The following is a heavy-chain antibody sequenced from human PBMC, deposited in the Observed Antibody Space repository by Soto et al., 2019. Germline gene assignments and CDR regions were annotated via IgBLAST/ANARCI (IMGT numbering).Heavy chain of an antibody. V-gene: IGHV1-18*01. D-gene: IGHD1-7*01. CDR2: ISAYNGNT. CDR1: GYTFTSYG. J-gene: IGHJ6*02. Sequence: ASVKVSCKASGYTFTSYGISWVRQAPGQGLEWMGWISAYNGNTNYAQKLQGRVTMTRDTSTSTAYMELSRLRSDDTAVYYCARVWANWNLGGGPYYYCMDVWGQGTMVTVS. CDR3: ARVWANWNLGGGPYYYCMDV.